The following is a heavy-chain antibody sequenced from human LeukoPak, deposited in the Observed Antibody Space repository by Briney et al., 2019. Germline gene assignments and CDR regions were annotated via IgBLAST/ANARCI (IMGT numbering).Heavy chain of an antibody. CDR2: IRYDGSNQ. CDR1: GFILSSYG. V-gene: IGHV3-30*02. Sequence: TGGSVRLSCATSGFILSSYGMNWVRQAAGNGLEWVAYIRYDGSNQYYLDSVKGRFNISRDNSKNALYLQMNSLRVEDTAVYYCAKYGAGSLRDYWSQGTLVTVSS. J-gene: IGHJ4*02. CDR3: AKYGAGSLRDY. D-gene: IGHD3-10*01.